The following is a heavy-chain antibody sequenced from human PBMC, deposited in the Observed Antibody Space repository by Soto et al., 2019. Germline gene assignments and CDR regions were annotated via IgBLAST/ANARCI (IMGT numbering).Heavy chain of an antibody. J-gene: IGHJ6*03. Sequence: PGGSLRLSCAASGFTFSSYWMSWVCQAPGKGLEWVANIKQDGSEKYYVDSVKGRFTISRDNAKNSLYLQMNSLRAEDTAVYYCARDLEDIVATLTLYYYYYMDGWGTGTTVTVSS. CDR1: GFTFSSYW. CDR2: IKQDGSEK. V-gene: IGHV3-7*01. D-gene: IGHD5-12*01. CDR3: ARDLEDIVATLTLYYYYYMDG.